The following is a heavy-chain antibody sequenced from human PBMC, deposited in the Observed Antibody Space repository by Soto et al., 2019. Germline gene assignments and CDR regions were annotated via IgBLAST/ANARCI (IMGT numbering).Heavy chain of an antibody. CDR3: ARAPQLVGVTIYANYFDY. CDR1: GGTFSNSV. Sequence: SVKVSCKASGGTFSNSVISWVRQAPGQGLEWMGGVIPIFDTANYAQKFQGRVTIIADESTSTAYMELTSLRSEDPAVYYCARAPQLVGVTIYANYFDYLGQGTLVTVSS. CDR2: VIPIFDTA. J-gene: IGHJ4*02. V-gene: IGHV1-69*13. D-gene: IGHD3-3*01.